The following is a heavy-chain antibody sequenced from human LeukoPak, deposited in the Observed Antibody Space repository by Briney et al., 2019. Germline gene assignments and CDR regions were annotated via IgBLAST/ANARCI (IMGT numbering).Heavy chain of an antibody. Sequence: ASVKVSCKASGYTFTGYYMHWVRQAPGQGLEWMGRINPNSGGTNYAQKFQGRVTMTRDTSISTAYMELSRLRSDDTAVYYCARDWGSYCSSTSCYTRLTYYFDYWGQGTLVTVSS. CDR1: GYTFTGYY. J-gene: IGHJ4*02. CDR3: ARDWGSYCSSTSCYTRLTYYFDY. CDR2: INPNSGGT. V-gene: IGHV1-2*06. D-gene: IGHD2-2*02.